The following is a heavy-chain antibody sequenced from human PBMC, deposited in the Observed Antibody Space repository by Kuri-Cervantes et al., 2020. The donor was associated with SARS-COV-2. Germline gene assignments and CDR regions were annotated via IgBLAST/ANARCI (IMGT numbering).Heavy chain of an antibody. CDR3: AKLGGGDYDFWSDYSDYYYGMDV. Sequence: LSLTCAASGFTFSSYAMSWVRQAPGKGLEWVPAISGSGGSTYYADSVKGRFTISRDNSKNTLYLQMNSLRAEDTAVYYCAKLGGGDYDFWSDYSDYYYGMDVWGQGTTVTVSS. D-gene: IGHD3-3*01. J-gene: IGHJ6*02. CDR1: GFTFSSYA. CDR2: ISGSGGST. V-gene: IGHV3-23*01.